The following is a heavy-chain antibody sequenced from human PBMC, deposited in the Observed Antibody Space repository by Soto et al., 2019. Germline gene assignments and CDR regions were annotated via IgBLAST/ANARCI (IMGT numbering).Heavy chain of an antibody. Sequence: GGSLRLSCAASGFTFSSYAMHWVRQAPGKGLEWVAVISYDGSNKYYADSVKGRFTISRDNSKNTLYLQMNSLRAEDTAVYYCARAGEYYDGSGMELAHWGQGTLVTVSS. V-gene: IGHV3-30-3*01. CDR3: ARAGEYYDGSGMELAH. D-gene: IGHD3-22*01. J-gene: IGHJ4*02. CDR2: ISYDGSNK. CDR1: GFTFSSYA.